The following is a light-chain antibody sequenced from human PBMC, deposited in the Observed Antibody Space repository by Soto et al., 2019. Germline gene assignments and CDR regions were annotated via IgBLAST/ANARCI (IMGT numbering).Light chain of an antibody. V-gene: IGKV3-20*01. CDR3: QQYGSSPLT. CDR2: GAS. CDR1: QSVSSSY. Sequence: EIVLTQSPGTLSLSPGERATLSCRASQSVSSSYLAWYQQKPGQAPRLLIYGASSRATGIPDRFSGSGSGTDFTLTISRLEPEDFAVYYFQQYGSSPLTFGPGTKVDI. J-gene: IGKJ3*01.